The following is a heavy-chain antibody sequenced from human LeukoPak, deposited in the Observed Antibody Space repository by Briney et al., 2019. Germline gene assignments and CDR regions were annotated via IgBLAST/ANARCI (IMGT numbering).Heavy chain of an antibody. CDR3: ARGRGEGRGIAMIRGVRAPSYNWFDP. J-gene: IGHJ5*02. D-gene: IGHD3-10*01. CDR2: IFYSGST. V-gene: IGHV4-39*07. Sequence: SETLSLTCTVSGGSISTSNYYWGWIRQPPGKGLEWIGNIFYSGSTYYSPSLRSRVTISLDTSRNQFSLKLNSVTAADMAVYYCARGRGEGRGIAMIRGVRAPSYNWFDPWGHGILVTVSS. CDR1: GGSISTSNYY.